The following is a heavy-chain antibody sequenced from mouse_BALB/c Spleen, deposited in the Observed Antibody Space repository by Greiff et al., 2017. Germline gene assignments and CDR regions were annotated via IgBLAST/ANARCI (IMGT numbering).Heavy chain of an antibody. CDR3: ARQGVVDYYAMDY. V-gene: IGHV2-6-2*01. Sequence: VQLKQSGPDLVAPSQSLSITCTVSGFSLTSYGVHWVRQPPGKGLEWLVVIWSDGSTTYNSALKSRLSISKDNSKSQVFLKMNSLQTDDTAMYYCARQGVVDYYAMDYWGQGTSVTVSS. CDR1: GFSLTSYG. D-gene: IGHD1-1*01. CDR2: IWSDGST. J-gene: IGHJ4*01.